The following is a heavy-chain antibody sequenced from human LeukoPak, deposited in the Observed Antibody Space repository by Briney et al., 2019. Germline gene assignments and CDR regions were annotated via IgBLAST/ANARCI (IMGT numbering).Heavy chain of an antibody. V-gene: IGHV3-30*04. D-gene: IGHD3-9*01. CDR2: ISYDGSNK. J-gene: IGHJ6*03. CDR1: GFTFSSYA. Sequence: QPGRSLRLSCAASGFTFSSYAMHWVRQAPGKGLEWVAVISYDGSNKYYADSVKGWFTISRDNSKNTLYLQMNSLGAEDTAVYYCAKVTGRGYDILTGYLHYYYYYYMDVWGKGTTVTISS. CDR3: AKVTGRGYDILTGYLHYYYYYYMDV.